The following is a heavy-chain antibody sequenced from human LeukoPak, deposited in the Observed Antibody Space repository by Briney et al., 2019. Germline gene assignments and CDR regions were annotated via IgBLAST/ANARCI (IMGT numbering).Heavy chain of an antibody. CDR1: GYTFTGYY. V-gene: IGHV1-2*02. J-gene: IGHJ4*02. Sequence: ASVKVSCKASGYTFTGYYMHWVRQAPGQGLEWMGWINPNSGGTNYAQKFQGRVTMTRDTSISTAYMELSRLRSDDTAVYYCAIELTGSFYFDNWGQGTLVTVSS. D-gene: IGHD2-8*02. CDR2: INPNSGGT. CDR3: AIELTGSFYFDN.